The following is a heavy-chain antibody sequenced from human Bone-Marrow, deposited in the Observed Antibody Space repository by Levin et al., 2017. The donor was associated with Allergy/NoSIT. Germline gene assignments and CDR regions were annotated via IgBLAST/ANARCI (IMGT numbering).Heavy chain of an antibody. CDR1: GVTFSNSV. D-gene: IGHD7-27*01. CDR3: ARKTGDGYYYILDI. Sequence: GASVKVSCKISGVTFSNSVISWVRQAPGQGLEWMGGIIPIFARTDYAQKFQGRATFSADEGTETAYMELSGLRSEDTAVYYCARKTGDGYYYILDIWGQGTTVAVSS. V-gene: IGHV1-69*13. CDR2: IIPIFART. J-gene: IGHJ6*02.